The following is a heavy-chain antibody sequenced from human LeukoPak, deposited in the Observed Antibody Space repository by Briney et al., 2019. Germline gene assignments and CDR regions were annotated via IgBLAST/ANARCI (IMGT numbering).Heavy chain of an antibody. V-gene: IGHV4-34*01. CDR1: GGSFSGYY. CDR3: ARHHYSSSWHGRRYNWFDP. Sequence: SETLSLTCAVYGGSFSGYYWSWIRQPPGKGLEWIGEINHSGSTNYNPSLKSRVTISVDTSKNQFSLKLSSVTAADTAVYYCARHHYSSSWHGRRYNWFDPWGQGTLVTVSS. D-gene: IGHD6-13*01. J-gene: IGHJ5*02. CDR2: INHSGST.